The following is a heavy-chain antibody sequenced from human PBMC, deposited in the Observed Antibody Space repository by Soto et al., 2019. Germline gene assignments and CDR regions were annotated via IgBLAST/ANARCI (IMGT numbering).Heavy chain of an antibody. CDR3: ARGRTTVTPLDY. CDR1: GGSISPYY. CDR2: IYYSGST. Sequence: QVQLQESGPGLVKPSETLSLSCTVSGGSISPYYWSWIRQPPGKGLEWIGYIYYSGSTNYNPSLKSRVTISLDTSKNQFSLKLSSVTAADTAGYYCARGRTTVTPLDYWGQGILVTVSP. D-gene: IGHD4-17*01. V-gene: IGHV4-59*01. J-gene: IGHJ4*02.